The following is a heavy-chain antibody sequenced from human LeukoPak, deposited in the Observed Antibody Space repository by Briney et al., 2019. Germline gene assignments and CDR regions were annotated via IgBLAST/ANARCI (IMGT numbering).Heavy chain of an antibody. CDR1: GFTFSSYA. V-gene: IGHV3-23*01. Sequence: GGSLRLSCAASGFTFSSYAMSWARQAPGKGLEWVSGISGNGGGTYYADSVKGRFTISRDNSKNTLYLQINSLTVDDAALYYCARGGVYIGSFFDYWGQGTLVTVSS. CDR2: ISGNGGGT. CDR3: ARGGVYIGSFFDY. J-gene: IGHJ4*02. D-gene: IGHD1-26*01.